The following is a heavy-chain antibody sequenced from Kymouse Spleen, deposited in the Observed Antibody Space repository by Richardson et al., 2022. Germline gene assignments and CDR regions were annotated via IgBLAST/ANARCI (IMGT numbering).Heavy chain of an antibody. Sequence: EVQLVESGGGLVQPGGSLRLSCAASGFTFSSYDMHWVRQATGKGLEWVSAIGTAGDTYYPGSVKGRFTISRENAKNSLYLQMNSLRAGDTAVYLWFGELL*RRLLGPGNPGHRLL. CDR1: GFTFSSYD. CDR2: IGTAGDT. J-gene: IGHJ4*02. CDR3: FGELL*RRL. V-gene: IGHV3-13*01. D-gene: IGHD3-10*01.